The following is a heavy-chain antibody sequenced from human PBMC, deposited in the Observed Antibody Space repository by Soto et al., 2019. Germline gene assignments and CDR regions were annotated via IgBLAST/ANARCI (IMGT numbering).Heavy chain of an antibody. CDR3: ARGPTGWFDP. J-gene: IGHJ5*02. Sequence: SETLSLTCTVSGGSISSGDYYWSWIRQPPGKGLEYIGYIYYSGSTNYNPSLKSRVTISVDTSKNQFSPKLSSVTAADTAVYYCARGPTGWFDPWGQGTLVTVSS. CDR1: GGSISSGDYY. V-gene: IGHV4-61*08. CDR2: IYYSGST.